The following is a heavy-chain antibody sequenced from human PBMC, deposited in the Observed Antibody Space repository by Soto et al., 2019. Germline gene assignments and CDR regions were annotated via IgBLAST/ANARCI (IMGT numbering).Heavy chain of an antibody. CDR1: GGTFSSYT. V-gene: IGHV1-69*08. J-gene: IGHJ4*02. CDR3: ARDPYDDYGGPFDY. Sequence: QVQLVQSGAEVKKPGSSVEVSCKASGGTFSSYTISWVRQAPGQGLEWMGRIIPILGIANYAQKFQGRVTITADKSTSTAYMELSSLRSEDTAVYYCARDPYDDYGGPFDYWGQGTLVIVSS. CDR2: IIPILGIA. D-gene: IGHD4-17*01.